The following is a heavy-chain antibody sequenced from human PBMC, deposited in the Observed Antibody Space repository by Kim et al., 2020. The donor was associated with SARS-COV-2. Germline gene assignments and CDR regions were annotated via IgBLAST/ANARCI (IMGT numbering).Heavy chain of an antibody. J-gene: IGHJ5*02. CDR2: ISYDGSNK. CDR1: GFTFSSYG. CDR3: AKGQEWELRGWFDA. V-gene: IGHV3-30*18. D-gene: IGHD1-26*01. Sequence: GGSLRLSCAASGFTFSSYGMHWVRQAPGKGLEWVAVISYDGSNKYYADSVKGRFTISRDNSKNTLYLQMNSLRAEDTAVYYCAKGQEWELRGWFDAWGQG.